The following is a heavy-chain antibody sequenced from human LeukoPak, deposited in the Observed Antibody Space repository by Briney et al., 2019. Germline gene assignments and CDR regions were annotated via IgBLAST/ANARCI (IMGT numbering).Heavy chain of an antibody. Sequence: GGSLRLSCAASGFTFSSYSMHWVRQAPGKGLEWVAVISYDGSNKYYADSVKGRFSICRDNSKNTLYLQMNSLRAEDTAVYYCARAIDNYDSSGKDYWGQGTLVTVSS. CDR2: ISYDGSNK. J-gene: IGHJ4*02. CDR1: GFTFSSYS. V-gene: IGHV3-30-3*01. D-gene: IGHD3-22*01. CDR3: ARAIDNYDSSGKDY.